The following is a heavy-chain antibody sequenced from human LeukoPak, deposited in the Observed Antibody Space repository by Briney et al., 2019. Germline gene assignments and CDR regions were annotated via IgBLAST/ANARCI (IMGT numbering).Heavy chain of an antibody. CDR1: GGSFSGYY. D-gene: IGHD2-2*01. Sequence: SETLFLTCAVYGGSFSGYYWSWIRQPPGKGLEWIGEINHSGSTNYNPSLKSRVTISVDTSKNQFSLKLSSVTAADTAVYYCARGNIDIVVVPAAIIIHYFDYWGQGTLVTVSS. CDR3: ARGNIDIVVVPAAIIIHYFDY. J-gene: IGHJ4*02. CDR2: INHSGST. V-gene: IGHV4-34*01.